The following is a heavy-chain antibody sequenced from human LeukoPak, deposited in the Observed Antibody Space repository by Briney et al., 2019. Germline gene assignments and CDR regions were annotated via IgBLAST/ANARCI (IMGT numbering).Heavy chain of an antibody. CDR1: GSSFSGYF. CDR3: ASRGSYCSGGSCYWADY. CDR2: ITHSGST. D-gene: IGHD2-15*01. V-gene: IGHV4-34*01. Sequence: SETLSLTCAVSGSSFSGYFWSWIRQPPGKGLEWIGEITHSGSTNYNPSLKSRVTISVDTSKNQFSLKLSSVTAADTAVYYCASRGSYCSGGSCYWADYWGQGTLVTVSS. J-gene: IGHJ4*02.